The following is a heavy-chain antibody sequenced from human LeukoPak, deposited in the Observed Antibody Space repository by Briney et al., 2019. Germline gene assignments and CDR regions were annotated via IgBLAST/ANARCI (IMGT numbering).Heavy chain of an antibody. CDR2: ISTFNDNT. J-gene: IGHJ4*02. CDR1: GYTFTSYG. CDR3: AREARGYDSAFDF. V-gene: IGHV1-18*01. D-gene: IGHD5-12*01. Sequence: ASVKVSCKASGYTFTSYGISWVRQAPGQGLEWVAWISTFNDNTNYAQKLQGRVTLTTDTSTNTVYMELRSLRSDDTAIYYCAREARGYDSAFDFWGQGTLVTVSS.